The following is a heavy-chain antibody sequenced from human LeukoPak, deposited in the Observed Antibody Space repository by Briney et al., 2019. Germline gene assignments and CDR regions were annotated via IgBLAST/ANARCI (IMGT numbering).Heavy chain of an antibody. J-gene: IGHJ4*02. D-gene: IGHD2-15*01. Sequence: GGSLRLSCAASGFTFSSYGMHWVRQAPGKGLEWVAFIRYDGSNKYYADSVKGRFTISRDNSKNTLYLQMNSLRAEDMAVYYCARGNSQAPRGSCYFWGQGTLVTVSS. CDR3: ARGNSQAPRGSCYF. V-gene: IGHV3-30*02. CDR2: IRYDGSNK. CDR1: GFTFSSYG.